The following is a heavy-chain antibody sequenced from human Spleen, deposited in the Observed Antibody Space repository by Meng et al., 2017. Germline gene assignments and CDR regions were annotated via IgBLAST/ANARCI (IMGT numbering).Heavy chain of an antibody. Sequence: GHLQQWGEGLLKPPETLSLTCVVSGGSFSDYYWSWIRQPPGKGLEWIGEINHSGSTNYNPSLESRATISVDTSQNNLSLKLSSVTAADSAVYYCARGPTTMAHDFDYWGQGTLVTVSS. CDR1: GGSFSDYY. D-gene: IGHD4-11*01. CDR2: INHSGST. J-gene: IGHJ4*02. V-gene: IGHV4-34*01. CDR3: ARGPTTMAHDFDY.